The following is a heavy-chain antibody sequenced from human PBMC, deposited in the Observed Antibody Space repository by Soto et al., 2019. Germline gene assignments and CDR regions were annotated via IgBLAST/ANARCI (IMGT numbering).Heavy chain of an antibody. J-gene: IGHJ4*02. D-gene: IGHD2-15*01. CDR2: IYYSGST. Sequence: QLQLQESGPGLVKPSETLSLTCTVSGGSISSSSYYWGWIRQPPGKGLEWIGSIYYSGSTYYNPSLKSRVTISVDTSKNQFSLKLSSVTAADTAVYYCASPFLAAASSYWGQGTLVTVSS. V-gene: IGHV4-39*01. CDR3: ASPFLAAASSY. CDR1: GGSISSSSYY.